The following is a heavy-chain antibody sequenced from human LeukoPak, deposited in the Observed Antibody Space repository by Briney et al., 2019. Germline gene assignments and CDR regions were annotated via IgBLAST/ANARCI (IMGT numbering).Heavy chain of an antibody. D-gene: IGHD4-17*01. CDR1: GFTFRNCV. J-gene: IGHJ4*02. CDR2: MSHDGSNI. Sequence: PGGSLRLSFASSGFTFRNCVLYWVRQAPGKGLEWVAGMSHDGSNIYYADPVKGRFTVSRDNSKNTLYLQMNSLRVEDTAVYSCARESFGDYYFDYWGQGTLVTVSS. CDR3: ARESFGDYYFDY. V-gene: IGHV3-30*14.